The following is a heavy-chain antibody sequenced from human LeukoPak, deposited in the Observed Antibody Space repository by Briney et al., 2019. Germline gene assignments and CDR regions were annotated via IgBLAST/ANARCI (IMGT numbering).Heavy chain of an antibody. Sequence: GGSLRLSCAASEFTVSSNYMNWVRQAPGKGLEWVSVIYSDGSTYYADSVKGRFTISSDSSKNTLYLHMNSLRVEDTAMYHCTRELRGFDCWGQGTLVTVSA. CDR2: IYSDGST. J-gene: IGHJ4*02. V-gene: IGHV3-66*01. D-gene: IGHD2-8*01. CDR3: TRELRGFDC. CDR1: EFTVSSNY.